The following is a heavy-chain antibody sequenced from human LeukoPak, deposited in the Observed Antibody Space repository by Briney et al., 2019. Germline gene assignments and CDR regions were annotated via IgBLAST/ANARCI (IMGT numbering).Heavy chain of an antibody. V-gene: IGHV4-34*01. CDR2: MNPSGGT. Sequence: PSETLSLTCAVYGGSFSGYYWTWIRQTPEKGLEWIGEMNPSGGTSYNPSLKSRVTISVDTSKNQFSLKLSSVTAADMAVYYCARGRQDVTMIVVVMTAVSYYLDVWGKGTTVTVS. J-gene: IGHJ6*03. CDR1: GGSFSGYY. D-gene: IGHD3-22*01. CDR3: ARGRQDVTMIVVVMTAVSYYLDV.